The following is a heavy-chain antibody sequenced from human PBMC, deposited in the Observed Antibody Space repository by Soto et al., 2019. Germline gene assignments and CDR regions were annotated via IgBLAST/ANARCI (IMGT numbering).Heavy chain of an antibody. V-gene: IGHV4-31*03. D-gene: IGHD1-26*01. CDR2: IYYSGST. CDR3: ARDKGGATILHFDL. CDR1: GGSIGSGGYY. Sequence: QVQLQESGPGLVKPSQTLSLTCTVSGGSIGSGGYYWSWIRQHPGKGLEWIGYIYYSGSTYYNPSLKSRVTISVDTSKNQFSLKLSSVTAADTAVYYCARDKGGATILHFDLWGRGTLVTVSS. J-gene: IGHJ2*01.